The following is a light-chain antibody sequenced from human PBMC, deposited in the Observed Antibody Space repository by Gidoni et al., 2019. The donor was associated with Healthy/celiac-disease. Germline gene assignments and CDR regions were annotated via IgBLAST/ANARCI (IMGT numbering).Light chain of an antibody. CDR3: QQRSNWPPALT. J-gene: IGKJ4*01. CDR1: QSVSSY. V-gene: IGKV3-11*01. Sequence: ENVLTHAPPTLSLSPGERATLSCRASQSVSSYLAWYQQKPGQAPRLLIYDASNRATGIPARFSGSGSGTDFTLTISSLEPEDFAVYYCQQRSNWPPALTFGGGTKVEIK. CDR2: DAS.